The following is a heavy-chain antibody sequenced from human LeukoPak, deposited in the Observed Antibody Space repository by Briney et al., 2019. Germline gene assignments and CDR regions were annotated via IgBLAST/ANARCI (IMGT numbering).Heavy chain of an antibody. D-gene: IGHD3-10*01. V-gene: IGHV4-34*01. CDR2: INHSGST. CDR1: GGSFSGYY. CDR3: ASPVGELPRPGSPHMDV. J-gene: IGHJ6*03. Sequence: SETLSLTCAVYGGSFSGYYWSWIPQPPGKGLEWIGEINHSGSTNDNPSLKSRVTISVDTSKNQFSLKLSSVTAADTAVYYCASPVGELPRPGSPHMDVWGKGTTVTISS.